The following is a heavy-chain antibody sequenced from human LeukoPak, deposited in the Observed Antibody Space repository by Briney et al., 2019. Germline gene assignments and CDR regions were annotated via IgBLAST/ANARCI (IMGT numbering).Heavy chain of an antibody. CDR3: ARTVAGSFDY. J-gene: IGHJ4*02. V-gene: IGHV4-59*01. Sequence: SETLSLTCTVSGGSISSYYSSWIRQPPGKGLEWIGYIYYSGSTNYNPSLKSRVTISVDTSKNQFSLKLSSVTAADTAVYYCARTVAGSFDYWGQGTLVTVSS. CDR2: IYYSGST. CDR1: GGSISSYY. D-gene: IGHD6-19*01.